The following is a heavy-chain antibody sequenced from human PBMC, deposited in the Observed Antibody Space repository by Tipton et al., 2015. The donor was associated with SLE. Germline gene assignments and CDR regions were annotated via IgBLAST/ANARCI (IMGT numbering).Heavy chain of an antibody. CDR3: ARGGVGAAAGGGIQH. J-gene: IGHJ1*01. CDR1: GGSVSSGSYY. D-gene: IGHD6-13*01. Sequence: TLSLTCTVSGGSVSSGSYYWSWIRQPPGKGLEWIGSIYYSGSTYYNPSLKSRVTISVDTSKNQFSLQLNSVTPEDTAVYYCARGGVGAAAGGGIQHWGQGTLVTVSS. V-gene: IGHV4-39*07. CDR2: IYYSGST.